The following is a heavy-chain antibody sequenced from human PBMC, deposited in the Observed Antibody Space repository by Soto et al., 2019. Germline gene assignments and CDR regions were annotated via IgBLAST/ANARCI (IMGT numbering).Heavy chain of an antibody. J-gene: IGHJ4*02. CDR1: GYIFTTYA. Sequence: ASGKVSGKASGYIFTTYALHWVRQAPGQRLEWMGWINAGKGNTKYSQKFQDRVTSTRDTSASVAYMELSSLASEDTAVYYCARSEVIPEGCDYWGQGTLVTVSS. CDR2: INAGKGNT. CDR3: ARSEVIPEGCDY. D-gene: IGHD3-16*02. V-gene: IGHV1-3*01.